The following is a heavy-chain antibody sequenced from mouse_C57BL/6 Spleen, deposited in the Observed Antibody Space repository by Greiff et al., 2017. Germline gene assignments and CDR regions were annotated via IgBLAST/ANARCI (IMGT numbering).Heavy chain of an antibody. V-gene: IGHV1-22*01. Sequence: EVQLQQSGPELVKPGASVKMSCKASGYTFTDYNMHWVKQSHGKSLEWIGHINPNNGGTSYNQKFKGKATLTVNKSSSTAYMELRSLTSEDSAVYYCANDYYGSSYVSFAYWGQGTLVTVSA. D-gene: IGHD1-1*01. CDR2: INPNNGGT. J-gene: IGHJ3*01. CDR1: GYTFTDYN. CDR3: ANDYYGSSYVSFAY.